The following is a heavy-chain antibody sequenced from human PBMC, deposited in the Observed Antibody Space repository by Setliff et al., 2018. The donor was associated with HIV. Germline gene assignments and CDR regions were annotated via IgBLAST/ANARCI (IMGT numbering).Heavy chain of an antibody. CDR3: ARQVVGATYNWFDP. Sequence: SETLSLTCTVSGGSISSYYWSWIRQPAGKGLEWIGRIYASGRTNYNPSLKSRVTLSVDTSKNQFSLKVTSVTAADTAVYYCARQVVGATYNWFDPWGQGTLVTVSS. CDR2: IYASGRT. J-gene: IGHJ5*02. CDR1: GGSISSYY. V-gene: IGHV4-4*07. D-gene: IGHD1-26*01.